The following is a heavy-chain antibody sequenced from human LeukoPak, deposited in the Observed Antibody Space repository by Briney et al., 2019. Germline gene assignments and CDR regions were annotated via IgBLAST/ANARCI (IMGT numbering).Heavy chain of an antibody. CDR2: ISYDGSNK. Sequence: PGRSLRLSCAASGFTFSSYAMHWVRQAPGKGLEWVAVISYDGSNKYYADSVKGRFTISRDNSKNTLYLQMNSLRPEDTAVYFCAKAISAAGAAGLNYWGQGTLVTVSS. V-gene: IGHV3-30*04. CDR3: AKAISAAGAAGLNY. J-gene: IGHJ4*01. D-gene: IGHD6-13*01. CDR1: GFTFSSYA.